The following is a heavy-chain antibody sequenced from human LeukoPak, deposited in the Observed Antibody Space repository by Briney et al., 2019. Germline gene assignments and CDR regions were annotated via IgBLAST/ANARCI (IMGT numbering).Heavy chain of an antibody. CDR3: ARASSSLYRY. CDR2: INSNGSST. Sequence: ASLKLSCAASGFTFTTYWMHWGRQAPGQGLVWVSRINSNGSSTSYAHSVKGRFTISRDNAKNTPYLQLNSLRAEDTAVYYCARASSSLYRYWGQGTLVTVSS. CDR1: GFTFTTYW. J-gene: IGHJ4*02. V-gene: IGHV3-74*01. D-gene: IGHD6-13*01.